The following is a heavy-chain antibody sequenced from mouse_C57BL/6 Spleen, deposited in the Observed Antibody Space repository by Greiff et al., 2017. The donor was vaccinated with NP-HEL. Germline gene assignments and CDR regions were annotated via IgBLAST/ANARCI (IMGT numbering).Heavy chain of an antibody. CDR2: INPNNGGT. CDR1: GYTFTDYY. CDR3: ARNDDGYFDY. Sequence: EVQLQQSGPELVKPGASVKISCKASGYTFTDYYMNWVKQSHGKSLEWIGDINPNNGGTSYNQKFKGKATLTVDKSSSTAYMELRSLTSEDSAVYYCARNDDGYFDYWGQGTTLTVSS. D-gene: IGHD2-3*01. V-gene: IGHV1-26*01. J-gene: IGHJ2*01.